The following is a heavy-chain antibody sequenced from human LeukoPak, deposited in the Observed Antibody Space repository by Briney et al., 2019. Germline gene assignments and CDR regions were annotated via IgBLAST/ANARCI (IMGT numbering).Heavy chain of an antibody. J-gene: IGHJ6*03. CDR2: ISAYNGNT. Sequence: ASVKVSCKASGYTFTSYGISWVRQAPGQGLEWMGWISAYNGNTNYAQKLQGRVTMTTDTSTSTAYMELRSLRSDDTAVYYCARVPTAAGTLRYYYYYMDVWGKGTTVTVSS. V-gene: IGHV1-18*01. CDR3: ARVPTAAGTLRYYYYYMDV. D-gene: IGHD6-13*01. CDR1: GYTFTSYG.